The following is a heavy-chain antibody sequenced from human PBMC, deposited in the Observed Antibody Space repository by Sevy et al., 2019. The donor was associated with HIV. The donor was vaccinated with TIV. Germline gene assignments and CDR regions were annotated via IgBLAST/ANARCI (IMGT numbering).Heavy chain of an antibody. CDR3: ARQRASSGYFYFDS. V-gene: IGHV4-30-4*01. CDR1: GGSISSGDYY. D-gene: IGHD3-22*01. CDR2: IFHSGST. J-gene: IGHJ4*02. Sequence: SETLSLTCTVSGGSISSGDYYWSWIRQSPGKGLEWIGYIFHSGSTYFNPSLKSRVTISLDTSKSQFSLRLSSVTAADTAVFYCARQRASSGYFYFDSWGQGTLVTVSS.